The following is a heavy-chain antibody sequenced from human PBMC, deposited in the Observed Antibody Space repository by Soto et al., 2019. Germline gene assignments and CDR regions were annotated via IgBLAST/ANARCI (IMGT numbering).Heavy chain of an antibody. V-gene: IGHV1-69*13. CDR1: GGTFSSYA. D-gene: IGHD2-21*01. J-gene: IGHJ6*02. Sequence: SVKLSCKASGGTFSSYAISWVRQAPGQGLEWMGGIIPTFGTANYAQKFQGRVTITADESTSTAYMELSSLRSEDTAVYYCARDQLLLGMTNYYYYYGMDVWGQGTTVTVSS. CDR2: IIPTFGTA. CDR3: ARDQLLLGMTNYYYYYGMDV.